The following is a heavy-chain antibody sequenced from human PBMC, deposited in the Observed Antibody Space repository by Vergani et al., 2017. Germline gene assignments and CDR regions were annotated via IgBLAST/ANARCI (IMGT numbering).Heavy chain of an antibody. V-gene: IGHV1-2*04. Sequence: QVQLVQSGAEVKKPGASVKVSCKASGYTFTGYYKHWVRQAPGQGLEWVGWINPNSGGTNYAQKFQGWVTMTRDTSISTAYMELSRLRSDDTAVYYCARGAVLGYCSGGSCYFDLWGRGTLVTVSS. CDR2: INPNSGGT. D-gene: IGHD2-15*01. J-gene: IGHJ2*01. CDR3: ARGAVLGYCSGGSCYFDL. CDR1: GYTFTGYY.